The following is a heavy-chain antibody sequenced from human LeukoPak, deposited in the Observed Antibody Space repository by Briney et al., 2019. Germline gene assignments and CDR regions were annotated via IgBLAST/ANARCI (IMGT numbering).Heavy chain of an antibody. CDR1: GFTFSTYA. Sequence: GGSLRLSCAASGFTFSTYAMSWVRQAPGKGLEWVSSISGSGGYTFYADSVKGRFTISRDNSKNTLYLQMNSLRAEDTAVYYCARMYYYDSSGYSLDYWGQGTLVTVSS. CDR3: ARMYYYDSSGYSLDY. J-gene: IGHJ4*02. V-gene: IGHV3-23*01. CDR2: ISGSGGYT. D-gene: IGHD3-22*01.